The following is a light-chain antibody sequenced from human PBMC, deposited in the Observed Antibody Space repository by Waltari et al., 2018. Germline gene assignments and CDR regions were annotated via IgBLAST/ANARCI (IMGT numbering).Light chain of an antibody. CDR3: QQYNNWPPYT. CDR1: QSVASN. Sequence: EIVLTQSPDTLSVSPGERATLPCRASQSVASNVAWYQQRPGQSPRLLIYGASTRAPGIPARFSGSGSGTQFTLTIASLQSEDFAVYYCQQYNNWPPYTFGQGTQVEIK. V-gene: IGKV3-15*01. CDR2: GAS. J-gene: IGKJ2*01.